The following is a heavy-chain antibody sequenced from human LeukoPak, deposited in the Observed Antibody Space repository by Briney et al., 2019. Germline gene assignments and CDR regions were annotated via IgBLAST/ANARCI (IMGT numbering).Heavy chain of an antibody. CDR1: GGSISSSSYY. V-gene: IGHV4-39*01. J-gene: IGHJ4*02. D-gene: IGHD3-22*01. CDR2: IYYSGST. CDR3: ARHRYYYDSSGYFL. Sequence: SETLSLTWTLSGGSISSSSYYWGWIRQPPGKGLEWIGSIYYSGSTYYNPSLKSRVTISVDTSKNQFSLKLSSVTAADTAVYYCARHRYYYDSSGYFLWGQGTLVTVSS.